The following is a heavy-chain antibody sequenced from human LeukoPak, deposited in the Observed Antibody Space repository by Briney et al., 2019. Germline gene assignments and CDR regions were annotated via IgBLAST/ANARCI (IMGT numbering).Heavy chain of an antibody. Sequence: PGGSLRLSCAASGFTFSSYAMSWVRQAPGKGLEWVSAISGSGGSTYYADSVKGRFTISRDNSKNTLYLQMNSLRAEDTAVYYCAKDYIVGATPLFVFDYWGQGTLVTVSS. V-gene: IGHV3-23*01. CDR1: GFTFSSYA. D-gene: IGHD1-26*01. CDR2: ISGSGGST. CDR3: AKDYIVGATPLFVFDY. J-gene: IGHJ4*02.